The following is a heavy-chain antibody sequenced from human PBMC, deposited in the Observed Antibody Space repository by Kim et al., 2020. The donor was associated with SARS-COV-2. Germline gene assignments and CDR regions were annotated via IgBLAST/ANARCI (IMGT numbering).Heavy chain of an antibody. CDR1: GGTFSSNG. V-gene: IGHV1-69*13. CDR3: AREALTATPPAFDY. D-gene: IGHD2-2*01. Sequence: SVKVSCKASGGTFSSNGISWVRQAPGLGLEWMGGIFPMFDTTNYAQKFQGRVTITADESTSTSYMDLSSLRSDDTGVYYCAREALTATPPAFDYWGQGTLVTVSS. J-gene: IGHJ4*02. CDR2: IFPMFDTT.